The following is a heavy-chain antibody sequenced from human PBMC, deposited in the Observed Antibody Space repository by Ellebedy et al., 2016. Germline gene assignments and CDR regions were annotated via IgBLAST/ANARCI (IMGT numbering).Heavy chain of an antibody. J-gene: IGHJ5*02. CDR3: ARDRSSGWIKWFDP. D-gene: IGHD6-19*01. CDR1: GFIFGSYA. Sequence: GGSLRLSXAASGFIFGSYAMHWVRQAPGKGLEWVAVISYDGSNKYYADSVKGRFTISRDNSKNTLYLQMNSLRGEDTAVYYCARDRSSGWIKWFDPWGQGTLVTVSS. V-gene: IGHV3-30-3*01. CDR2: ISYDGSNK.